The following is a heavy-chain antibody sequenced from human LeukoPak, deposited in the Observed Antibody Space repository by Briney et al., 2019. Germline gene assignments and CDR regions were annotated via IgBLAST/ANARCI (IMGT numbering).Heavy chain of an antibody. CDR1: GYTFTNYY. CDR2: INPNSGGT. V-gene: IGHV1-2*02. Sequence: ASVKVSCKASGYTFTNYYMHWVRQAPGQGLEWMGWINPNSGGTNYAQQFQGRVTMTRDTSTSTVYMELSSLRSEDTAVYYCARGRNYYDSSGYYYEGDAFDIWGQGTMVTVSS. CDR3: ARGRNYYDSSGYYYEGDAFDI. D-gene: IGHD3-22*01. J-gene: IGHJ3*02.